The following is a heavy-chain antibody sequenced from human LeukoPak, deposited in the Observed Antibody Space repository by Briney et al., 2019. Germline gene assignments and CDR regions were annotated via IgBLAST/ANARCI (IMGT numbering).Heavy chain of an antibody. CDR2: ISAYNGNT. Sequence: GASVKVSCKASGYTFTSYGISWVRQAPGQGLEWMGWISAYNGNTNYAQKLQGRVTMTTDTSTSTAYMELRSLRSDDTAVYYCARALRTMVRGVIGYWGQGTLVTVSS. D-gene: IGHD3-10*01. V-gene: IGHV1-18*01. J-gene: IGHJ4*02. CDR1: GYTFTSYG. CDR3: ARALRTMVRGVIGY.